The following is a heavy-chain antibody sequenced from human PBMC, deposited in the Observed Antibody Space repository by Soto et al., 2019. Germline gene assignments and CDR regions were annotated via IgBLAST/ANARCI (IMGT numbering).Heavy chain of an antibody. CDR1: GYIFTGYH. D-gene: IGHD3-9*01. V-gene: IGHV1-2*02. J-gene: IGHJ6*02. CDR3: ARDARGTRGFDEMDI. Sequence: GASVKVSCKASGYIFTGYHIHWVRQAPGLGLEWMGWINPNSGDTEYAQNFQGRVTMTRDTSFNLVYMEMSGLMSDDTAVYYCARDARGTRGFDEMDICGQGTTVTVCS. CDR2: INPNSGDT.